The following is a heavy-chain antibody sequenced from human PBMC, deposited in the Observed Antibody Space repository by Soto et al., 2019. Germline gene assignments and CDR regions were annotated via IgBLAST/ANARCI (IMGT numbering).Heavy chain of an antibody. CDR2: IYYGGST. J-gene: IGHJ5*02. V-gene: IGHV4-39*01. Sequence: QLQLQESGPGLVRPSETLSLTCTVSGGSFSSSSYYWGWIRQPPGQGLEWIGTIYYGGSTQYSPSLTNRLTVSLDTSKNQFSLRLNAVTAADTAVYYCARTGTTSVYNWFDIWGQGTLVTVSS. CDR1: GGSFSSSSYY. CDR3: ARTGTTSVYNWFDI. D-gene: IGHD1-26*01.